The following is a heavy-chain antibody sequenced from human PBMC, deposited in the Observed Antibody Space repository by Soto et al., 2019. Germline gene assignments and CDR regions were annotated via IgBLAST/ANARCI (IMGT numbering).Heavy chain of an antibody. J-gene: IGHJ6*02. CDR3: AKGGAIVAAGTRAYLYNAMDV. CDR2: INPNSGDT. V-gene: IGHV1-2*02. D-gene: IGHD1-26*01. CDR1: GYTFTGYY. Sequence: ASVKVSCKASGYTFTGYYVHWLRQSPGQGLEWMGWINPNSGDTYLAQRFQGRVTMNRDTSIGTAYMELRGLTSDDTAEYYCAKGGAIVAAGTRAYLYNAMDVWGQGTTVTVSS.